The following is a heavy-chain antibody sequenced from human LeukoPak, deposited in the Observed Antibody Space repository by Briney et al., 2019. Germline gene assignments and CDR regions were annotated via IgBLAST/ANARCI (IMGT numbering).Heavy chain of an antibody. J-gene: IGHJ4*02. Sequence: SETLSLTCTVSGYSISSGYYWGWIRQPPGKGLEWIGSIYHSGSTYYNPSLKSRVTISVDTSKNQFSLKLSSVAAADTAVYYCARDTMVRGVNYWGQGTLVTVSS. D-gene: IGHD3-10*01. CDR1: GYSISSGYY. V-gene: IGHV4-38-2*02. CDR2: IYHSGST. CDR3: ARDTMVRGVNY.